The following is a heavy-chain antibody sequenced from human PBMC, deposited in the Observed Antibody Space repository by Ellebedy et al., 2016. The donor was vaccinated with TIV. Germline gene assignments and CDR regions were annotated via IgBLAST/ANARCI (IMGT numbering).Heavy chain of an antibody. Sequence: GESLKLSCAASGFTFNNYGMHWVRQAPGTGLEWVAVVWSDGSNKYYADSVKGRFTISRDNSKSTLYLQMDSLRAEDTAVYYCASANTAMVRRNHMDVWGQGTTVTISS. CDR3: ASANTAMVRRNHMDV. CDR2: VWSDGSNK. J-gene: IGHJ6*02. V-gene: IGHV3-33*01. CDR1: GFTFNNYG. D-gene: IGHD5-18*01.